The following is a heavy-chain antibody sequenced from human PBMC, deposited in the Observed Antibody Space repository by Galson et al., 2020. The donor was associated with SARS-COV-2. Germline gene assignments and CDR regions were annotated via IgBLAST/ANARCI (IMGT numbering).Heavy chain of an antibody. Sequence: GEPLNIPCALSGFPFGTYAMSWVRQAPGKGLEGASRINDSGGRTYYVDSVKGRFTVSRDNTKSTLYLQMNSLRAADTATYYCAQYCSGVGCYDRHFDHGGQGTLVAVSS. CDR1: GFPFGTYA. V-gene: IGHV3-23*01. D-gene: IGHD2-15*01. CDR3: AQYCSGVGCYDRHFDH. CDR2: INDSGGRT. J-gene: IGHJ4*02.